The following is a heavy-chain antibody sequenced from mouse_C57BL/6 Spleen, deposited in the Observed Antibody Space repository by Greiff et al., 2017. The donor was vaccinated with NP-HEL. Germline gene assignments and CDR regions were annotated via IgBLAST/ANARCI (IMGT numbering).Heavy chain of an antibody. CDR3: ARSPYLFYYAMDY. D-gene: IGHD1-1*01. CDR1: GYAFSSYW. CDR2: IYPGDGDT. V-gene: IGHV1-80*01. Sequence: QVQLQQSGAELVKPGASVTISCKASGYAFSSYWMNWVKQRPGKGLEWIGQIYPGDGDTNYNGKFTGQATLTADKSSSTAYMQLSSLTSEDSAVYFCARSPYLFYYAMDYWGQGTSVTVSS. J-gene: IGHJ4*01.